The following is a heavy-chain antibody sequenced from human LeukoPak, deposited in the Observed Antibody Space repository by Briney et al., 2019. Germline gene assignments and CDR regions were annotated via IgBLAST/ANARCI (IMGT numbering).Heavy chain of an antibody. V-gene: IGHV1-8*01. CDR3: ARGKFPRKGNPHFKFDY. J-gene: IGHJ4*02. Sequence: ASVKVSCKASGGTFSSYDINWVRQATGQGLEWMGWMNPNSGNTGYAQKFQGRVTMTRNTSISTAYMELSSLRSEDTAVYYCARGKFPRKGNPHFKFDYWGQGTLVTVSS. CDR1: GGTFSSYD. CDR2: MNPNSGNT. D-gene: IGHD2/OR15-2a*01.